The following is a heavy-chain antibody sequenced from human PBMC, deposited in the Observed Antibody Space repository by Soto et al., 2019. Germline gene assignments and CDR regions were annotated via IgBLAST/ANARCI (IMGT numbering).Heavy chain of an antibody. J-gene: IGHJ4*02. V-gene: IGHV1-69*13. CDR3: ASPFGY. CDR1: GGTFRSYA. Sequence: SVKVSCKASGGTFRSYAITWVRQAPGQGLEWMGGVIPMFGTPNYAQKVQDRVTITADESTNTAYMDLSSLRFEDTAVYYCASPFGYWGQGTLVTVSS. CDR2: VIPMFGTP.